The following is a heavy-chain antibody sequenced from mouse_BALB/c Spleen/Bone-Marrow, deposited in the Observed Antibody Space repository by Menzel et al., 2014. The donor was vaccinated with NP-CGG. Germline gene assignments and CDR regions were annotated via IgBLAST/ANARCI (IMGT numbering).Heavy chain of an antibody. V-gene: IGHV5-12-2*01. D-gene: IGHD1-2*01. J-gene: IGHJ3*01. CDR1: GFTFSSYT. Sequence: EVKLVESGGGLVQPGGSLKLSCAASGFTFSSYTMSWVRQTPEKRLEWVAYISNGGGSTYYPGTVKGRFTISRDNAKNTLYLQMSSLKSEDTAMYYCARRYDYGYGPFAYWGQGTLVTVSA. CDR2: ISNGGGST. CDR3: ARRYDYGYGPFAY.